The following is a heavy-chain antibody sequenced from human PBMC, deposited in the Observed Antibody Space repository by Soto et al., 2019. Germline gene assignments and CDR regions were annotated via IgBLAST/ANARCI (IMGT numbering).Heavy chain of an antibody. CDR2: MNPNSGNT. CDR3: ARGEKWIQLWPYYYYGMDV. Sequence: QVQLVQSGAEVKKPGASVKVSCKASGYTFTSYDINWVRQATGQGLEWMGWMNPNSGNTGYAQKFQGRVTMTRNTSISTAYMELSSLRSEDTAVYYCARGEKWIQLWPYYYYGMDVWGQGTTVTVSS. D-gene: IGHD5-18*01. V-gene: IGHV1-8*01. CDR1: GYTFTSYD. J-gene: IGHJ6*02.